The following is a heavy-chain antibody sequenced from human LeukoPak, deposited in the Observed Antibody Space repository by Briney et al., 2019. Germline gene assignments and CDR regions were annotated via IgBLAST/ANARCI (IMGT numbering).Heavy chain of an antibody. CDR3: AREPNLTGSRHFDY. CDR1: GTSISSYF. Sequence: SETLSLTCTVSGTSISSYFWSWIRQPAGKGLEWIGRFYTNGNTNYSPSLKSRVTMSVGTSKNQFSLKLSSVTAADTAVYYCAREPNLTGSRHFDYWGQGTLVTVSS. D-gene: IGHD3-9*01. J-gene: IGHJ4*02. CDR2: FYTNGNT. V-gene: IGHV4-4*07.